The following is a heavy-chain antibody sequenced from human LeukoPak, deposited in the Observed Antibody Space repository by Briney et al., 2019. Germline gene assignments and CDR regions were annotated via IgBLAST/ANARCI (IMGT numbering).Heavy chain of an antibody. CDR3: ARVGYCRGGSCYSIFDY. CDR2: IYYSGST. V-gene: IGHV4-59*01. Sequence: SETLSLTCTVSGGSISSYYWSWIRQPPGKGLEWIGYIYYSGSTNYNPSLKSRVTISVDTSKNQFSLKLSSVTAADTAVYYCARVGYCRGGSCYSIFDYWGQGTLVTVSS. J-gene: IGHJ4*02. CDR1: GGSISSYY. D-gene: IGHD2-15*01.